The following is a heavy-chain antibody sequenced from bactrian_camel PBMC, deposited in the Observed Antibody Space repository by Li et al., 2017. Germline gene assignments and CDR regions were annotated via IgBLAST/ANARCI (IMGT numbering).Heavy chain of an antibody. Sequence: HVQLVESGGGSVQAGGSLRLSCVVSGNIYATWCMGWFRQAPGKEREAVAHIDSDGIPSYADSAKGRFTISKDNAKKTVYLQMTSLKAEDTAMYYCARAVHAASSWSPPNYWGQGTQVTVS. V-gene: IGHV3S53*01. CDR1: GNIYATWC. CDR3: ARAVHAASSWSPPNY. CDR2: IDSDGIP. D-gene: IGHD6*01. J-gene: IGHJ4*01.